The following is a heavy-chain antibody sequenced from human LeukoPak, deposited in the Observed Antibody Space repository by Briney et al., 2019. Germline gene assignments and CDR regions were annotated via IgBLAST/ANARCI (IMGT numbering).Heavy chain of an antibody. D-gene: IGHD2-2*02. V-gene: IGHV3-23*01. CDR3: ATYVVVPAAISANSVNDAFDI. CDR2: ISGSGGST. Sequence: GRSLRLSCAASGFTFSSYAMSWVRQAPGKGLEWVSAISGSGGSTYYADSVKGRFTISRDNSKNTLYLQMNSLRAEDTAVYYCATYVVVPAAISANSVNDAFDIWGQGTMVTVSS. J-gene: IGHJ3*02. CDR1: GFTFSSYA.